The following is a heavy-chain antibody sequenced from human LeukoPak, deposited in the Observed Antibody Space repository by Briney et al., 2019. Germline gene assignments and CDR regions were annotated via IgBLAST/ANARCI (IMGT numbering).Heavy chain of an antibody. V-gene: IGHV3-7*01. J-gene: IGHJ4*02. Sequence: GGSLRLSCAASGFTFSSYWMSWVRQAPGKGLEWVANIKQDGSEKYYVDSVKGRFTISRDNSKNTLYLQMNSLRAEDTAVYYCARGVDYYENSGTIDYWGQGTLVTVSS. D-gene: IGHD3-22*01. CDR1: GFTFSSYW. CDR2: IKQDGSEK. CDR3: ARGVDYYENSGTIDY.